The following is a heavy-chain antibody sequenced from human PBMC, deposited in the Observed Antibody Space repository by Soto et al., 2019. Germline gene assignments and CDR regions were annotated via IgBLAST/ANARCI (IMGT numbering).Heavy chain of an antibody. CDR1: GFTFSSYS. CDR3: ARGASTYYDFWSGDYLNAFDI. Sequence: GESLRLSCPASGFTFSSYSMNWVRQAPGKGLEWVSYISSSSSTIYYADSVKGRFTISRDNAKNSLYLQMNSLRDEDTAVYYCARGASTYYDFWSGDYLNAFDIWGQGTMVTVSS. J-gene: IGHJ3*02. D-gene: IGHD3-3*01. V-gene: IGHV3-48*02. CDR2: ISSSSSTI.